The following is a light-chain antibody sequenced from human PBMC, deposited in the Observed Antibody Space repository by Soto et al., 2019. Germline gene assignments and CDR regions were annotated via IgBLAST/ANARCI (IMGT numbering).Light chain of an antibody. CDR3: TSWTTSTTMI. CDR2: DVN. V-gene: IGLV2-14*03. J-gene: IGLJ2*01. Sequence: QSALTQPASVSGSPGQSITISCTGTSSDIGAYNFVSWYQQHPGKAPKLMLYDVNIRPSGVSNRFSGSKSGNTASLTISGLQAKYEADYDCTSWTTSTTMIFGGGTKVTVL. CDR1: SSDIGAYNF.